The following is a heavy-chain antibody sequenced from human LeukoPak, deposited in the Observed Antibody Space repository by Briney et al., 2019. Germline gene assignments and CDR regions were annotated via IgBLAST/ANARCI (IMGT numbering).Heavy chain of an antibody. CDR2: INPNSGDA. CDR3: ARADSGSYSSWFDP. Sequence: ASVTVSCKASGYTFTAYYMHWLRQAPGQGLECMGWINPNSGDANYAQKFQGRVTMTRDTSISTAYLELSRLRSDDTAVYYCARADSGSYSSWFDPWGQGTLFTVSS. D-gene: IGHD1-26*01. J-gene: IGHJ5*02. V-gene: IGHV1-2*02. CDR1: GYTFTAYY.